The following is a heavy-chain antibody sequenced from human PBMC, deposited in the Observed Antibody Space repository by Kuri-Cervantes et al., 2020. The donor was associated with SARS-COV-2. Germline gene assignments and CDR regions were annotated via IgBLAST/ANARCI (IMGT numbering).Heavy chain of an antibody. J-gene: IGHJ1*01. Sequence: ASVKVSCKASGYTFTGYYMHWVRQAPGQGLEWMGWINPNSGGTNYAQKFQGRVTMTRDTSISTAYMELGRLRSDDTALYYCAKGALIWQQLDAEYFQHWGQGTLVTVSS. CDR3: AKGALIWQQLDAEYFQH. CDR1: GYTFTGYY. D-gene: IGHD6-13*01. V-gene: IGHV1-2*02. CDR2: INPNSGGT.